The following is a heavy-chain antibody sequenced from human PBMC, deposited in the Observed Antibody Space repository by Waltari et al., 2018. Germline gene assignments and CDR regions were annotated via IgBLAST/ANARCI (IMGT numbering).Heavy chain of an antibody. CDR1: GFTFSNAW. CDR3: LVVQGGVEY. Sequence: EVQLVESGGGLVKPGGSLRRSCAASGFTFSNAWMRWVRQVPGKGLEWVGRIKSKADGGTTDYAAPVKGRFTISRDDSKNTLYLQMNSLKTEDTAVYYSLVVQGGVEYWGQGTLVTVSS. D-gene: IGHD3-22*01. CDR2: IKSKADGGTT. J-gene: IGHJ4*02. V-gene: IGHV3-15*01.